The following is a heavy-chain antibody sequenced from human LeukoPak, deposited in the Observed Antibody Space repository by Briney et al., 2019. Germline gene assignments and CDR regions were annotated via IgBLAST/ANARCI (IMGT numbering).Heavy chain of an antibody. CDR3: ARVGPYCGGDCYRYYYYYYMDV. D-gene: IGHD2-21*02. V-gene: IGHV4-4*09. CDR1: GGSISSYY. J-gene: IGHJ6*03. CDR2: IYTSGST. Sequence: SETLSLTCTVSGGSISSYYWSWIRQPPGKGLEWIGYIYTSGSTNYNPSLKSRVTISVDTSKNQFSLKLSSVTAADTAVYYCARVGPYCGGDCYRYYYYYYMDVWGKGTTVTASS.